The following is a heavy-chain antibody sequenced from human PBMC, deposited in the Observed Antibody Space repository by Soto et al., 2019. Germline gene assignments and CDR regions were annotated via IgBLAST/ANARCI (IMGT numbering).Heavy chain of an antibody. CDR1: GFTFYSYA. CDR2: IGRGGDTT. Sequence: EVQLLESGGGFVQPGGSLRLSCAASGFTFYSYAMTWVRQAPGKGLEWVSAIGRGGDTTYYADSVKGRFTISRDNSKNTLSLQMYSLRAEDTAVYYCAKLDGNWGQGTLVPVSS. CDR3: AKLDGN. V-gene: IGHV3-23*01. J-gene: IGHJ4*02. D-gene: IGHD1-1*01.